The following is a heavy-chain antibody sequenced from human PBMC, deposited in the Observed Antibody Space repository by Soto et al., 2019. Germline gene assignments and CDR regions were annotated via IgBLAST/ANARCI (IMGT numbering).Heavy chain of an antibody. J-gene: IGHJ4*02. CDR2: IKSKTDGGTT. Sequence: PGGSLRLSCAASGFAFSNAWMSRFRQAPGKGLEWVGRIKSKTDGGTTDYAAPVKGRFTISRDDSKNTLYLQMNSLKTEDTAVYYCVTFGGVIVDFDYWGQGTLVTVSS. V-gene: IGHV3-15*01. CDR3: VTFGGVIVDFDY. D-gene: IGHD3-16*02. CDR1: GFAFSNAW.